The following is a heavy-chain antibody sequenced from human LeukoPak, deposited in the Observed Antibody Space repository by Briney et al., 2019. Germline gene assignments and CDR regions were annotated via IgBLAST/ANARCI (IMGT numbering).Heavy chain of an antibody. CDR3: ARVPVDTAGYSYGYGHYYYYMDV. CDR2: INHSGST. Sequence: SETLSLTCAVYGGSFSGYYWSWIRQPPGKGLEWIGEINHSGSTNYNPSLKSRVTISVDTSKNQFSLKLSSVTAADTAVYYCARVPVDTAGYSYGYGHYYYYMDVWGKGTTVTVSS. V-gene: IGHV4-34*01. D-gene: IGHD5-18*01. J-gene: IGHJ6*03. CDR1: GGSFSGYY.